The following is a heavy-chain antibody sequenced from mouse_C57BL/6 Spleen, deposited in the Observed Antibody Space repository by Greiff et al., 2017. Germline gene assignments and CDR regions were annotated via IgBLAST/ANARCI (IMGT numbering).Heavy chain of an antibody. V-gene: IGHV14-4*01. Sequence: VQLQQSGAELVRPGASVKLSCTASGFNIKDDYMHWVKQRPEQGLEWIGWIDPENGDTEYASKFQGKATITADTSSNTAYLQLSSLTSEDTAVYYCTYDYDDYWGQGTTLTVSS. D-gene: IGHD2-4*01. J-gene: IGHJ2*01. CDR2: IDPENGDT. CDR1: GFNIKDDY. CDR3: TYDYDDY.